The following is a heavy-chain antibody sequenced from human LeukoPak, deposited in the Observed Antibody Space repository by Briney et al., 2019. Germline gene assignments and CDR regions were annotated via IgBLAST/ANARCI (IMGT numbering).Heavy chain of an antibody. Sequence: PGGSLRLSCAASGFTFSSYSMNWVRQAPGKGLEWVSSISSSSSYIYYADSVKGRFTISRDNAKNSLYLQMNSLRAEDTAVYYCAGGFSSLFDYWGQGTLVTVSS. D-gene: IGHD6-13*01. CDR2: ISSSSSYI. J-gene: IGHJ4*02. CDR1: GFTFSSYS. V-gene: IGHV3-21*01. CDR3: AGGFSSLFDY.